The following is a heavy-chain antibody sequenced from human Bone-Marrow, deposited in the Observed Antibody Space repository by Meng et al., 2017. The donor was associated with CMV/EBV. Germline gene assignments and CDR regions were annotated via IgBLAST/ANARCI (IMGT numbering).Heavy chain of an antibody. J-gene: IGHJ4*02. Sequence: GGSIRSKKWRGNGKPAGKGMEWIGSKKTRGRKKKKKKKKRRETMSVETSKNQFSLKLSSVTAADTAVYYCARDLRPGPGEFDYWGQGTLVTVSS. D-gene: IGHD2-21*01. CDR2: KKTRGRK. CDR1: GGSIRSKK. CDR3: ARDLRPGPGEFDY. V-gene: IGHV4-4*07.